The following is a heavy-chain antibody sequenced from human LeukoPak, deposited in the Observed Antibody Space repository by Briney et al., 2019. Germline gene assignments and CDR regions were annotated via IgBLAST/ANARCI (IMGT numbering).Heavy chain of an antibody. CDR2: MNPNSGNI. J-gene: IGHJ6*03. CDR3: AVTFNYYYYMDV. Sequence: ASVKVSCKASGYTFTSYDINWVRQATGHGLEWMGWMNPNSGNIFYAQKFQGRLTITRNTSISTAYMELSSLRSEDTAVYYCAVTFNYYYYMDVWGKGTTVTVSS. D-gene: IGHD4-11*01. V-gene: IGHV1-8*01. CDR1: GYTFTSYD.